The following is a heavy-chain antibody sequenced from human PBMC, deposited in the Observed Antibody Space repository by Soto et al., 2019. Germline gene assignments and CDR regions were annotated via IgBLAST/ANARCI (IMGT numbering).Heavy chain of an antibody. J-gene: IGHJ4*02. V-gene: IGHV1-69*04. CDR2: IIPILGIA. Sequence: SVKVSCKASGGTFSSYTISWVRQAPGQGLEWMGRIIPILGIANYAQKFQGRVTITADKSTSTAYMELSSLRSEDTAVYYCARDRSYSSSDLDYWGQGTLVTVSS. CDR3: ARDRSYSSSDLDY. D-gene: IGHD6-6*01. CDR1: GGTFSSYT.